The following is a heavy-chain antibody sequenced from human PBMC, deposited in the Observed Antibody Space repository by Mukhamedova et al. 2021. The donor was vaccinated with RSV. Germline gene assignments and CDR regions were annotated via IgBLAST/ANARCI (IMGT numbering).Heavy chain of an antibody. Sequence: VRQAPGMGLQFVSAVSNNGGSTCYADSVKGRFTISRDNSKNTLYLQMSSLRTEDTAVYYYVTELILQASAAGKDYWGQGTLVTVSS. CDR3: VTELILQASAAGKDY. CDR2: VSNNGGST. J-gene: IGHJ4*02. V-gene: IGHV3-64D*09. D-gene: IGHD6-13*01.